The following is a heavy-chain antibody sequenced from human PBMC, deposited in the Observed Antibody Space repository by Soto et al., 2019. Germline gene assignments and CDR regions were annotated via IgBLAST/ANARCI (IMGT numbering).Heavy chain of an antibody. CDR3: ATRSGGGGAFDF. Sequence: EVKLVESGGGLVQPGGSLRLSCAASGFTFSRYEMNWVRQAPGKGLEWIAYIHSSATTIYYADSVKGRFTISRDNAKNSLSLQLNSLGAEDTAVYYCATRSGGGGAFDFWGQGTMVTVSS. D-gene: IGHD3-10*01. J-gene: IGHJ3*01. V-gene: IGHV3-48*03. CDR1: GFTFSRYE. CDR2: IHSSATTI.